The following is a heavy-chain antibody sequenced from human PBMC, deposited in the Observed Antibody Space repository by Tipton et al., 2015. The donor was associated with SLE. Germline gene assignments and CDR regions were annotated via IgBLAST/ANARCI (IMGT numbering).Heavy chain of an antibody. V-gene: IGHV3-48*03. CDR2: ISSSGSTI. CDR3: ARGGYYGSGGYYY. CDR1: GFTFSSYE. D-gene: IGHD3-10*01. J-gene: IGHJ4*02. Sequence: SLRLSCAASGFTFSSYEMNWVRQAPGKGLEWVSYISSSGSTIYYADSVKGRFTISRDNAKNSLYLQMNSLRAEDTAVYYCARGGYYGSGGYYYWGQGTLVTVSS.